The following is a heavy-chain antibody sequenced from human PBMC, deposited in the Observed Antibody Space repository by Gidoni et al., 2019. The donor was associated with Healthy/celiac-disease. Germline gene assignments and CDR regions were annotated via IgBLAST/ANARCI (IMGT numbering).Heavy chain of an antibody. CDR3: AKEDYDSSGYYPNYFDY. V-gene: IGHV3-23*01. J-gene: IGHJ4*02. D-gene: IGHD3-22*01. CDR2: ISGSGGST. CDR1: GFTFSSYA. Sequence: EVQLLESGGGLVQPGGSLRLSCAASGFTFSSYAMSWVRQAPGKGLEWVSAISGSGGSTYYADSVKGRFTISRDNSKNTLYLQMNSLRAEDTAVYYCAKEDYDSSGYYPNYFDYWGQGTLVTVSS.